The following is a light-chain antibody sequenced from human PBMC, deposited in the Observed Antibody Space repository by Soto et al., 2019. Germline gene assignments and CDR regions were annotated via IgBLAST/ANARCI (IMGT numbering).Light chain of an antibody. J-gene: IGKJ4*01. CDR1: QSVSSY. CDR2: DAS. V-gene: IGKV3-11*01. Sequence: EIVLTQSPATLSLSPGERATLSCRASQSVSSYLAWYQQKPGQAPRLLIYDASNRATGIPARFSGSGSGTDFTLPISSLEPEGFAVYYCQRRSNWPLTFGGGTKVEIK. CDR3: QRRSNWPLT.